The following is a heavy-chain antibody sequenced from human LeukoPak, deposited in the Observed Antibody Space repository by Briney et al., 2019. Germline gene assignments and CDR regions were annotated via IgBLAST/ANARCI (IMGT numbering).Heavy chain of an antibody. V-gene: IGHV1-46*01. J-gene: IGHJ4*02. CDR2: INPSGGST. Sequence: ASVKVSCKASGGTFSNYAISWVRQAPGQGLEWMGIINPSGGSTSYAQKFQGRVTMTRDMSTSTVYMELSSLRSEDTAVYYCARDSGRYYDILTGYEDAYFDYWGQGTLVTVSS. CDR3: ARDSGRYYDILTGYEDAYFDY. CDR1: GGTFSNYA. D-gene: IGHD3-9*01.